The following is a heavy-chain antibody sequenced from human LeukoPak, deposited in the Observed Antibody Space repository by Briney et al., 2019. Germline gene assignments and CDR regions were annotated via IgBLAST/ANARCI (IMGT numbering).Heavy chain of an antibody. CDR1: GYTFTSYG. D-gene: IGHD3-3*01. Sequence: GASVTVSCKASGYTFTSYGISWVRQAPGQGLEWMRWISAYNGNTNYAQKLQGRVTMTTDTSTSTAYMELRSLRSDDTAVYYCARVEITIFGVVIDYWGQGTLVTASS. CDR2: ISAYNGNT. V-gene: IGHV1-18*01. CDR3: ARVEITIFGVVIDY. J-gene: IGHJ4*02.